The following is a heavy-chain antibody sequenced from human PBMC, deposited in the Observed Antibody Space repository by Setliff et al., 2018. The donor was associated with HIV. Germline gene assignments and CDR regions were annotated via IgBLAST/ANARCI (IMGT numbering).Heavy chain of an antibody. V-gene: IGHV4-4*09. J-gene: IGHJ4*02. Sequence: PSETLSLTCSVSGGSISAHYWSWIRQSPGKGLEWIGYIYGSGITNYNPSLRGRVTISIDTSKNRFSLRLNSVTAADTAVYYCARSGLTYYYDSSGYWDWGQGTQVTVSS. D-gene: IGHD3-22*01. CDR3: ARSGLTYYYDSSGYWD. CDR1: GGSISAHY. CDR2: IYGSGIT.